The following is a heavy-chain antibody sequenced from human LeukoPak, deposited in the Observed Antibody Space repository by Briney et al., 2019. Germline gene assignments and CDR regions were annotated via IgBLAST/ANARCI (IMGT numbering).Heavy chain of an antibody. Sequence: PGGSLRLSCAASGFTFSSYEMNWVRQAPGKGLEWVSGISWNSGSIGYADSVKGRFTISRDNAKNSLYLQMNSLGAEDTALYYCAKDFYGSGSYSRAYNWFDPWGQGTLVTVSS. CDR3: AKDFYGSGSYSRAYNWFDP. V-gene: IGHV3-9*01. D-gene: IGHD3-10*01. CDR2: ISWNSGSI. J-gene: IGHJ5*02. CDR1: GFTFSSYE.